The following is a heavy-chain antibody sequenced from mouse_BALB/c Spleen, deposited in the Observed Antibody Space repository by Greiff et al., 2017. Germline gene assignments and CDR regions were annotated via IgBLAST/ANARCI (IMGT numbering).Heavy chain of an antibody. J-gene: IGHJ2*01. D-gene: IGHD1-1*01. CDR1: GYTFTDYA. V-gene: IGHV1S137*01. CDR3: ARGYGSSYFDY. Sequence: LVESGAELVRPGVSVKISCKGSGYTFTDYAMHWVKQSHAKSLEWIGVISTYYGDASYNQKFKGKATMTVDKSSSTAYMELARLTSEDSAIYYCARGYGSSYFDYWGQGTTLTVSS. CDR2: ISTYYGDA.